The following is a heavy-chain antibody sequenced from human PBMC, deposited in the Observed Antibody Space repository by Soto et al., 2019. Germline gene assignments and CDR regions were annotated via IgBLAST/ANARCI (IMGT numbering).Heavy chain of an antibody. CDR3: ARDQSSSWYGDAFDI. CDR1: GYTFTSYA. J-gene: IGHJ3*02. Sequence: QVQLVQSGAEVKKPGASVKVSCKASGYTFTSYAMHWVRQAPGQRLEWMGWINAGNGNTKYSQKFQGRVTITSDTSASTAYMELSSLRSEDTAVYYCARDQSSSWYGDAFDIWGQGTMVTVSS. CDR2: INAGNGNT. D-gene: IGHD6-13*01. V-gene: IGHV1-3*01.